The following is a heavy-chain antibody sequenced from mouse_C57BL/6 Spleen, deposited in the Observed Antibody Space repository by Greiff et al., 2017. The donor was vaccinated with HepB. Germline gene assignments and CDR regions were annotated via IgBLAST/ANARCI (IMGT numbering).Heavy chain of an antibody. V-gene: IGHV1-26*01. CDR1: GYTFTDYY. CDR3: AKVTRYYGSYYYAMDY. D-gene: IGHD1-1*01. CDR2: INPNNGGT. Sequence: EVQLQQSGPELVKPGASVKISCKASGYTFTDYYMNWVKQSHGKSLEWIGDINPNNGGTSYNQKFKGKATLTVDKSSSTAYMELRSLTSEDSAVYYCAKVTRYYGSYYYAMDYWGQGTSVTVSS. J-gene: IGHJ4*01.